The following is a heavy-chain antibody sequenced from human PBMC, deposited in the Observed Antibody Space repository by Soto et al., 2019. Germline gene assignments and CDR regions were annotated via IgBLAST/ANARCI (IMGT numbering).Heavy chain of an antibody. CDR2: IYYSGST. V-gene: IGHV4-31*03. D-gene: IGHD3-3*01. J-gene: IGHJ6*03. Sequence: SSETLSLTCTVSGGSISSGGYYWSWIRQHPGKGLEWIGYIYYSGSTYYNPSLKSRVTISVDTSKNQFSLKLSSVTAADTAVYYCAREYYDFWSGYSVGFDYYMDVWGKGTTVTVSS. CDR3: AREYYDFWSGYSVGFDYYMDV. CDR1: GGSISSGGYY.